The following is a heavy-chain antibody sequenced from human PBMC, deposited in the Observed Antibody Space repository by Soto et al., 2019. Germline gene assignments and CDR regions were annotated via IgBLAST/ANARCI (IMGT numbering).Heavy chain of an antibody. Sequence: GGSLRLSCAASGFTFSSYWMHWVRQAPGKGLVWVSRINSGRSSTSYADSVKGRFTISRDNAKNTLYLQMNSLRAEDWALYYCAREQYYYGSGSFDYWGQGTLVTVSS. CDR3: AREQYYYGSGSFDY. J-gene: IGHJ4*02. CDR2: INSGRSST. CDR1: GFTFSSYW. D-gene: IGHD3-10*01. V-gene: IGHV3-74*01.